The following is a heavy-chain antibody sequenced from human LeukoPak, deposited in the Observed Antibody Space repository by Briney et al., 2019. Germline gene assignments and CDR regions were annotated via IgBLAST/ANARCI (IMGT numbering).Heavy chain of an antibody. CDR3: AKDHMRDGYNYGYWYFDL. D-gene: IGHD5-24*01. Sequence: GGSLRLSCAASGFSLSNYWMNWVRQAPGKGLEWVSAISGSGVSTYYADSVKGRFTISRDNSKNTLYLQMNSLRAEDTAVYYCAKDHMRDGYNYGYWYFDLWGRDTLVTVSS. CDR2: ISGSGVST. J-gene: IGHJ2*01. V-gene: IGHV3-23*01. CDR1: GFSLSNYW.